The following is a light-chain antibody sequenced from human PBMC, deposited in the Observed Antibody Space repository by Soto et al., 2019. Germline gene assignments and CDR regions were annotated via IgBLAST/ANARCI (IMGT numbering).Light chain of an antibody. V-gene: IGKV3-15*01. CDR3: QQYNAWPRT. CDR2: GAS. J-gene: IGKJ1*01. Sequence: EIVMTQSPGTLSVSPGERATLSCRASQSVSNDLAWIQQKPGQPPRLLIYGASTRATGIPARFTGSGFGTDFTLTISSLQPEEFAVYSCQQYNAWPRTFGQGTKV. CDR1: QSVSND.